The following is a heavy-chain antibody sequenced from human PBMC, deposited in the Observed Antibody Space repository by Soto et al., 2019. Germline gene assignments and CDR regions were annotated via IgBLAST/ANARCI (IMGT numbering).Heavy chain of an antibody. J-gene: IGHJ4*02. V-gene: IGHV1-69*12. Sequence: QVQLVQSGAEVKKPGSSVKVSCKASGGTFSSYAISWVRQAPGQGLEWMGGIIPIFGTANYAQKFQGRVTITAEESTRTAYMELSSLRSEDTAVYYCVRSGHLAAAEEWYFDYWGQGTLVTVSS. CDR2: IIPIFGTA. CDR1: GGTFSSYA. CDR3: VRSGHLAAAEEWYFDY. D-gene: IGHD6-13*01.